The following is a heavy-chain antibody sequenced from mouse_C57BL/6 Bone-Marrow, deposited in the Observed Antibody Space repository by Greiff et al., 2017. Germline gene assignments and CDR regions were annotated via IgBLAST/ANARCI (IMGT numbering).Heavy chain of an antibody. CDR2: ISDGGSYT. CDR1: GFTFSSYA. V-gene: IGHV5-4*01. Sequence: EVKVEESGGGLVKPGGSLKLSCAASGFTFSSYAMSWVRQTPEKRLEWVATISDGGSYTYYPDNVKGRFTISRDNAKNNLYLQMSHLKSEDTAMYYCARDDETGAYWGQGTLVTVSA. J-gene: IGHJ3*01. CDR3: ARDDETGAY.